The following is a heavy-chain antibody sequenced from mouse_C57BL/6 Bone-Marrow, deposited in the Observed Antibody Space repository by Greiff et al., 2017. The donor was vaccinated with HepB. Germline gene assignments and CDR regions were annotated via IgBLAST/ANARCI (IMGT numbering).Heavy chain of an antibody. J-gene: IGHJ2*01. CDR2: IDPSDSYT. Sequence: QVQLQQPGAELVKPGASVKLSCKASGSTFTSYWMQWVKHRPGQGLEWIGEIDPSDSYTNYNQKFKGKATLTVDTSSSTAYMQLSSLTSEDSAVYYCARGIITTVVAYYFDYWGQGTTLTVSS. CDR3: ARGIITTVVAYYFDY. CDR1: GSTFTSYW. V-gene: IGHV1-50*01. D-gene: IGHD1-1*01.